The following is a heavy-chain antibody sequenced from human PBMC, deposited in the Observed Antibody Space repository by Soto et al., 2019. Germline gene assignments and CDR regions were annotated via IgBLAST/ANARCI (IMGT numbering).Heavy chain of an antibody. Sequence: EVQLLESGGGLVQPGGSLRLSCAASGFTFNNYAMTWVRQDPGRGLEWVSAISGGGDTTSYADSVKGRFTVSRDGSKNTLYLQMSRLRAEDTALYYCAKGRGGSGSLTPRVDFWGQGTLVTVAS. CDR1: GFTFNNYA. CDR2: ISGGGDTT. J-gene: IGHJ4*02. CDR3: AKGRGGSGSLTPRVDF. D-gene: IGHD3-10*01. V-gene: IGHV3-23*01.